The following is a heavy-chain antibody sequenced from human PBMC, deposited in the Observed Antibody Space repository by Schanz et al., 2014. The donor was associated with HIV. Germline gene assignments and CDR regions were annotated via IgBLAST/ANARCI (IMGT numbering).Heavy chain of an antibody. V-gene: IGHV3-33*01. CDR1: GFSFSSYG. D-gene: IGHD4-17*01. J-gene: IGHJ1*01. CDR3: ARDNRGDYYLDS. CDR2: LWFDGSID. Sequence: QVQLVESGGGVVQPGRSLRLSCAASGFSFSSYGMHWVRQAPGKGLEWVAILWFDGSIDYYVDSVKGRFTVFRDNSKNTLYLQMNSLSTEDTAVYYCARDNRGDYYLDSWGQGTLVTVSS.